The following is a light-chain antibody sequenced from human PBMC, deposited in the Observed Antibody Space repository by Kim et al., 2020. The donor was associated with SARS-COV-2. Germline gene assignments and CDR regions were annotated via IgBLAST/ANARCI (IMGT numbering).Light chain of an antibody. CDR3: ASRDSSGNMVV. J-gene: IGLJ1*01. CDR1: SLRTYF. CDR2: GKD. Sequence: SSELTQDPSVSVALGQTVWISCQGDSLRTYFAYWYQQKPGQAPILVIYGKDKRPSGIPARFSGSGSGDTASLTITGPQAEDEADYYCASRDSSGNMVVFGSGTKVTVL. V-gene: IGLV3-19*01.